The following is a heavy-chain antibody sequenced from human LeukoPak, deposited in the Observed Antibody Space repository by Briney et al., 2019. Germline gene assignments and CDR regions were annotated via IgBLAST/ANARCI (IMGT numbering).Heavy chain of an antibody. D-gene: IGHD5-12*01. Sequence: GESLQISCKASGYNFSNYWIGWVRQMPGKGLEWMGIIYPSDSDTRYSPSFQGQVTISADMSISTAYLQWSSLKASDTAMYYCARPSNSGSDFWGQGALVTVSS. CDR1: GYNFSNYW. V-gene: IGHV5-51*01. J-gene: IGHJ4*02. CDR3: ARPSNSGSDF. CDR2: IYPSDSDT.